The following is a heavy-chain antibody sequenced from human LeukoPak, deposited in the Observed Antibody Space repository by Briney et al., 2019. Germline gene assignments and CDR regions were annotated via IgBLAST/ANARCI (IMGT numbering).Heavy chain of an antibody. CDR1: GGSFSGYY. CDR2: INHSGST. V-gene: IGHV4-34*01. D-gene: IGHD4-17*01. CDR3: AITTVTAKVDY. Sequence: SETLSLTCAVYGGSFSGYYWSWIRQPPGKGLEWIGEINHSGSTNYNPSLKSRVTISVGTSKNQFSLKLSSVTAADTAVYYCAITTVTAKVDYWGQGTLVTVSS. J-gene: IGHJ4*02.